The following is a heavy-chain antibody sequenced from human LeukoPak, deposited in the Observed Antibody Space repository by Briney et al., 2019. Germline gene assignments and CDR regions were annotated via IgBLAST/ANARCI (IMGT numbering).Heavy chain of an antibody. Sequence: GGSLRLSCAASGFTLSSYSMNWVRQAPGKGLEWVSSISSSSSYIYYADSVKGRFTISRDNAKNSLYLQMNSLRAEDTAVYYCARLGYSYGYGAFDIWGQGTMVTVSS. D-gene: IGHD5-18*01. CDR3: ARLGYSYGYGAFDI. J-gene: IGHJ3*02. CDR2: ISSSSSYI. CDR1: GFTLSSYS. V-gene: IGHV3-21*01.